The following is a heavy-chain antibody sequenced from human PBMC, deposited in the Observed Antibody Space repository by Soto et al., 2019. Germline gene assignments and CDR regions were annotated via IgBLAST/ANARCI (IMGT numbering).Heavy chain of an antibody. V-gene: IGHV4-31*03. Sequence: QVQLQESGPGLVKPSQTLSLTCTVSGGSISSGVYYWSWLRQHPGKGLEWIGYIFDSGTTYYNPSLKSRLTISVDPSKSQFSLRLTSVTATDTAVYYCASQASGWYPDYWGQGTLVTVSS. CDR3: ASQASGWYPDY. D-gene: IGHD6-19*01. J-gene: IGHJ4*02. CDR1: GGSISSGVYY. CDR2: IFDSGTT.